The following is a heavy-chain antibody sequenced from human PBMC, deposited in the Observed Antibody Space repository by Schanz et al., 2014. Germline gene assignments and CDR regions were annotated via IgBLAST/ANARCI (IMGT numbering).Heavy chain of an antibody. CDR3: AKDGIMVQGVIWERYFDS. CDR1: GFGFDDYA. V-gene: IGHV3-20*04. CDR2: INWNGGST. J-gene: IGHJ4*02. Sequence: EVQLVESGGGVVRPGGSLRLSCAASGFGFDDYAMSWVRQAPGKGLEWVSGINWNGGSTGYADSVKGRFTISRDNAKNSLYLQMNSLRAEDTALYYCAKDGIMVQGVIWERYFDSWGQGTLVNVSS. D-gene: IGHD3-10*01.